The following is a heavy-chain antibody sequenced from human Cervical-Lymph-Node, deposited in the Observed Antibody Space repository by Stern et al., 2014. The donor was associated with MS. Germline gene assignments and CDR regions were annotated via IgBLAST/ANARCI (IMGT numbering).Heavy chain of an antibody. D-gene: IGHD2-15*01. CDR2: INPSGGST. J-gene: IGHJ4*02. CDR1: GYTFTSYY. V-gene: IGHV1-46*03. Sequence: QVPLVESGAEVKKPGASVKVSCKASGYTFTSYYMHWVRQAPGQGLEWMGIINPSGGSTNHAQKFQGRVTMTRDTSTSTVYMELSSLRSEDTAVYYCAREKRDCSGGSCYSRDDYWGQGTLVTVSS. CDR3: AREKRDCSGGSCYSRDDY.